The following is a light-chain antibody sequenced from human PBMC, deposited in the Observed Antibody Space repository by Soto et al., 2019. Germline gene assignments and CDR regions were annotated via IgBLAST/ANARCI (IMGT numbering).Light chain of an antibody. CDR3: QQYNSYPLT. J-gene: IGKJ4*01. CDR1: QSISSW. V-gene: IGKV1-5*03. Sequence: DIQMTQSPSTLSASVGDRVTITCRASQSISSWLAWYQQKPGKAPKFLMYKASTLESGVPSRFSGSGSGTQFTLTISSLQPDASATYYCQQYNSYPLTFGGGTKVEIK. CDR2: KAS.